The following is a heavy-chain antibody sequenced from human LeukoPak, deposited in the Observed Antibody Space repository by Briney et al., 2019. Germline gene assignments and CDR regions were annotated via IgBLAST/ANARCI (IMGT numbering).Heavy chain of an antibody. D-gene: IGHD1-26*01. CDR3: ARDGSGSFTTDSFDT. V-gene: IGHV3-11*01. J-gene: IGHJ5*02. Sequence: GGSLRLSCAASGFTFSSYTMSWIRQAPGKGLEWVSYISNSGTIIEYVDSVKGRFTISRDNARNSLSLEMNSLRVEDTAVYYCARDGSGSFTTDSFDTWGQGTLVTVSS. CDR1: GFTFSSYT. CDR2: ISNSGTII.